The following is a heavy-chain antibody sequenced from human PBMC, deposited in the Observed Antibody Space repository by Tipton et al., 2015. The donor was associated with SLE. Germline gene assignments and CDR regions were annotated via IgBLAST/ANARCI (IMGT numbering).Heavy chain of an antibody. CDR3: ARSGYYDSSGYPPFLDY. Sequence: QSGPEVKKPGASVKVSCKASGYTFTDYGFNWVRQAPGQGLEWMGWISAYNGNTKYAQHIQDRVTLTTDTSTNTAYMELRSLRSDDTAVYFCARSGYYDSSGYPPFLDYWGQGTLVTVSS. J-gene: IGHJ4*02. D-gene: IGHD3-22*01. CDR1: GYTFTDYG. CDR2: ISAYNGNT. V-gene: IGHV1-18*01.